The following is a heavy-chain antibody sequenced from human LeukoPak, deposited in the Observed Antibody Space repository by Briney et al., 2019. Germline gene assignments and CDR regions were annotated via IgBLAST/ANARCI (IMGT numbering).Heavy chain of an antibody. CDR2: IRYDGSNK. D-gene: IGHD3-3*01. CDR3: AKDRGHYDFWSGYPGY. J-gene: IGHJ4*02. CDR1: GFTFSSYW. Sequence: GGSLRLSCAASGFTFSSYWMSWVRQAPGKGLEWVAFIRYDGSNKYYADSVKGRFTISRDNSKNTLYLQMNSLRAEDTAVYYCAKDRGHYDFWSGYPGYWGQGTLVTVSS. V-gene: IGHV3-30*02.